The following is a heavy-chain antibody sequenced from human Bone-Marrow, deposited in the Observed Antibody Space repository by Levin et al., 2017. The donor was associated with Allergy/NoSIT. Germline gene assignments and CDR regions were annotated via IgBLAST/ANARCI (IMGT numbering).Heavy chain of an antibody. V-gene: IGHV3-23*01. CDR1: GFTFSSYA. D-gene: IGHD5-18*01. CDR3: AKDVDTAMVKGGYFDY. J-gene: IGHJ4*02. CDR2: ISGSGGST. Sequence: PGGSLRLSCAASGFTFSSYAMSWVRQAPGKGLEWVSAISGSGGSTYYADSVKGRFTISRDNSKNTLYLQMNSLRAEDTAVYYCAKDVDTAMVKGGYFDYWGQGTLVTVSS.